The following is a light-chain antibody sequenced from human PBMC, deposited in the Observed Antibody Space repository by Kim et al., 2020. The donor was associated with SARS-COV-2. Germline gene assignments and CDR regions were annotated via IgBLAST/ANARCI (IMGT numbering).Light chain of an antibody. CDR2: DAS. CDR3: QKYNNAPRT. V-gene: IGKV1-27*01. Sequence: DIQMTQSPSSLSASLGDRVTITCRASQGISNYLAWYQQKPGKVPKLLIYDASTLQSGAPSRFSGGGSGTDFTLTISSLQPEDVATYYCQKYNNAPRTFGQGTKVDIK. CDR1: QGISNY. J-gene: IGKJ1*01.